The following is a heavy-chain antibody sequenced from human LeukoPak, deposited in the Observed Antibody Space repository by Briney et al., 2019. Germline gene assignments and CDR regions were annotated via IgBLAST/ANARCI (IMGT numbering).Heavy chain of an antibody. V-gene: IGHV4-39*01. Sequence: PPETLSLTCTVSGGSISSSNYYWGWIRQPPGKGLEWIGSIYYSGSTYYKPSLKSRVTISVDTSKNQFSLKLSSVTAADTAVYYCARAIKAPTNWFDPWGQGTLVTVSS. CDR3: ARAIKAPTNWFDP. J-gene: IGHJ5*02. CDR2: IYYSGST. CDR1: GGSISSSNYY.